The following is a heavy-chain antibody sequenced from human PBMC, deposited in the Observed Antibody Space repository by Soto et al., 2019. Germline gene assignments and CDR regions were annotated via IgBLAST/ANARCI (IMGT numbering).Heavy chain of an antibody. D-gene: IGHD4-17*01. CDR1: GGTFSSYT. Sequence: SVKVSCKASGGTFSSYTISWVRQDPGQGLEWMGRIIPILGIANYAQKFQGRVTITADKSTSTAYMELSSLRFEVTAFYYCARGPSTGQAFEIRGKGTMVTVSS. V-gene: IGHV1-69*02. CDR3: ARGPSTGQAFEI. J-gene: IGHJ3*02. CDR2: IIPILGIA.